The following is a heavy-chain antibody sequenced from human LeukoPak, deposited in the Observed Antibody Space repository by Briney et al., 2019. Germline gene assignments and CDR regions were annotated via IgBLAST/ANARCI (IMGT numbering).Heavy chain of an antibody. V-gene: IGHV4-34*01. CDR2: INHSGST. Sequence: SETLSLTCAVYGGSFSGYYWSWIRQPPGKGLEWIGEINHSGSTNYNPSLKSRVTISVDTSKNQFSLKLSSVTAADTAVYYCARLVTGDEAHDYWGQGTLVTVSS. CDR1: GGSFSGYY. CDR3: ARLVTGDEAHDY. D-gene: IGHD1-14*01. J-gene: IGHJ4*02.